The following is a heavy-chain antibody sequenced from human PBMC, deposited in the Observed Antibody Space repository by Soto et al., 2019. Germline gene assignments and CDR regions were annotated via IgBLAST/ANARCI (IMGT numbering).Heavy chain of an antibody. J-gene: IGHJ3*02. D-gene: IGHD3-22*01. CDR3: AREQSVEIITMTDAFHI. Sequence: QVQLVQSGAEVQKPGASVKVSCKASGYTFTSYAIHWVRQAPGPRLEWMGWINAGNGNTQYPQKFQDRVTITRDTSARITYIEVSSLRSEDTALYYCAREQSVEIITMTDAFHIWGQGTMVTVSS. CDR2: INAGNGNT. CDR1: GYTFTSYA. V-gene: IGHV1-3*01.